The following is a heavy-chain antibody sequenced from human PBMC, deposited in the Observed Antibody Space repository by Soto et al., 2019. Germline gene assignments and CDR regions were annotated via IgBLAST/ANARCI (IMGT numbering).Heavy chain of an antibody. J-gene: IGHJ4*02. CDR1: GGSISSGGYS. Sequence: QLQLQESGSGLVKPSQTLSLTCAVSGGSISSGGYSWSWIRQPPGKGLEWIGYIYHSGSTYYNPSLKSRVTISVDRSKNQFSLELSSVTAADTAVYYCASSGSGSPYYFDYWGQGTLVTVSS. V-gene: IGHV4-30-2*01. D-gene: IGHD3-10*01. CDR2: IYHSGST. CDR3: ASSGSGSPYYFDY.